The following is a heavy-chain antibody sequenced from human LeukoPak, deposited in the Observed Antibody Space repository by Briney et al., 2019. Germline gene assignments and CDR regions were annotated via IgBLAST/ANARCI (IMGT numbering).Heavy chain of an antibody. CDR1: GGSISSSSYY. CDR3: ARHVVVTALIQPHYYGMDV. V-gene: IGHV4-39*07. Sequence: SETLSLTCTVSGGSISSSSYYWGWIRQPPGKGLEWIGSIYYSGSTYYNPSLKSRVTISVDTSKNQFSLKLSSVTAADTAVYYCARHVVVTALIQPHYYGMDVWGQGTTVTVSS. D-gene: IGHD2-21*02. CDR2: IYYSGST. J-gene: IGHJ6*02.